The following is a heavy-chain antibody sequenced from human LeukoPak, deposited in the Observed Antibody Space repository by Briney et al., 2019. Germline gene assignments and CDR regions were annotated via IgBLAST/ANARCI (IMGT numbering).Heavy chain of an antibody. CDR3: AKSGLGDHGIFTGRGSPYYYYYLDV. D-gene: IGHD2-21*02. CDR2: ISGDGGTT. V-gene: IGHV3-43*02. J-gene: IGHJ6*03. Sequence: SGGSLRLSCTASGFTFNDFVMQWVRQVPGKSLEWVGLISGDGGTTDYASSVEGRFTISRDNTQKSLFLEMNNLGTEDTALYYCAKSGLGDHGIFTGRGSPYYYYYLDVWGKGTRVIVS. CDR1: GFTFNDFV.